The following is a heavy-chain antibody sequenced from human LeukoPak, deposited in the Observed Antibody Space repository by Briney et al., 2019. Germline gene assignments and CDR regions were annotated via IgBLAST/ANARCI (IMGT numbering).Heavy chain of an antibody. D-gene: IGHD5-18*01. V-gene: IGHV1-69*13. Sequence: SVKVSCKASGGTFSSYAISWVRQAPGQGLEWMGGIIPIFGTANYAQKFQGRVTITADESTSTAYMELRSLRSDDTAVYYCARLDTAMVTLIDYWGQGTLVTVSS. CDR2: IIPIFGTA. CDR3: ARLDTAMVTLIDY. J-gene: IGHJ4*02. CDR1: GGTFSSYA.